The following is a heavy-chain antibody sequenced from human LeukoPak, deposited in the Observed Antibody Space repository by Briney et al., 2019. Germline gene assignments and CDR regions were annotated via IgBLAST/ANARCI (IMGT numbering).Heavy chain of an antibody. Sequence: PSETLSLTCTVSGDSISAYYWSWIRQTPRKGLEWIAFIHSSGTTNYNPSLKSRVSISVDTSNNQFSLSVNSVTAADTAVYYCARGGASSEWFDPWGQGTLVTVSS. J-gene: IGHJ5*02. CDR3: ARGGASSEWFDP. D-gene: IGHD6-25*01. CDR2: IHSSGTT. CDR1: GDSISAYY. V-gene: IGHV4-59*01.